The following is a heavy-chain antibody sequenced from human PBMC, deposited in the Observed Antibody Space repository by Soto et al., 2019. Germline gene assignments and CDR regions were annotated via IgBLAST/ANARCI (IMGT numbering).Heavy chain of an antibody. D-gene: IGHD3-3*01. CDR1: GFTFSSYG. V-gene: IGHV3-30*18. CDR3: AKDKGGYDFWTSSYFDY. CDR2: ISYDGSNK. J-gene: IGHJ4*02. Sequence: GGSLRLSCAASGFTFSSYGMHWVRQAPGKGLEWVAVISYDGSNKYYADSVKGRSTISRDNSKDTLYLQMNSLRAEDTAVYYCAKDKGGYDFWTSSYFDYWGQGTLVTVSS.